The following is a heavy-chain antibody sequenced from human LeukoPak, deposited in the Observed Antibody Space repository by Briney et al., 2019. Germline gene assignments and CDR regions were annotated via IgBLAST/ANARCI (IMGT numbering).Heavy chain of an antibody. CDR2: INHSGST. J-gene: IGHJ4*02. CDR1: GGSFSGYY. V-gene: IGHV4-34*01. Sequence: SETLSLTCAVYGGSFSGYYWSWIRQPPGKGLEWIEEINHSGSTNYNPSLKSRVTISVDTSKNQFSLKLSSVTAADTAVYYCASQWELLNWGQGTLVTVSS. CDR3: ASQWELLN. D-gene: IGHD1-26*01.